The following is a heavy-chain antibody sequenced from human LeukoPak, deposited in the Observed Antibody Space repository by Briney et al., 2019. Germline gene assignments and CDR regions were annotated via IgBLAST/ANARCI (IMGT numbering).Heavy chain of an antibody. CDR3: ASPWETDAFDI. CDR2: IYHSGST. CDR1: GGSISSGGYS. D-gene: IGHD1-26*01. J-gene: IGHJ3*02. Sequence: SQTLSLTCAVSGGSISSGGYSWSWIRQPPGKGLEWIGYIYHSGSTYYNPSLKSRVTISVDRSKNQFSLKLSSVTAEDTAVYYCASPWETDAFDIWGQGTMVTVSS. V-gene: IGHV4-30-2*01.